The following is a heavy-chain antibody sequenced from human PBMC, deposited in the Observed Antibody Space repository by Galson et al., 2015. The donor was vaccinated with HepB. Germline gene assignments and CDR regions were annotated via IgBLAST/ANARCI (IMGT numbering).Heavy chain of an antibody. Sequence: PALVKPTQTLTLTCTFTGFSLSNAGMCVSWLRQPPGKALESLAVIDWEDHKHYNTSLKTRLTISKDTSKNQVVLTMTNVDPADTAMYYCAWMTIITGHLKGFDNWGRGTLVTVSA. CDR2: IDWEDHK. CDR1: GFSLSNAGMC. CDR3: AWMTIITGHLKGFDN. D-gene: IGHD3-9*01. V-gene: IGHV2-70*13. J-gene: IGHJ5*02.